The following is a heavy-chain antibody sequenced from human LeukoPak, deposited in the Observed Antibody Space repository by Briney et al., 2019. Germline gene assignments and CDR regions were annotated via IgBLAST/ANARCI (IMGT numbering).Heavy chain of an antibody. D-gene: IGHD2-15*01. V-gene: IGHV3-21*01. CDR3: ARDGYCSGGSRYSDAFDI. J-gene: IGHJ3*02. CDR2: ISSSSSYI. Sequence: GGSLRLSCAASGFTFSSYSMNWVRQAPGKGLEWVSSISSSSSYIYYADSVKGRFTISRDNAKNSLYLQMNSLRAEDTAVYYCARDGYCSGGSRYSDAFDIWGQGTMVTVSS. CDR1: GFTFSSYS.